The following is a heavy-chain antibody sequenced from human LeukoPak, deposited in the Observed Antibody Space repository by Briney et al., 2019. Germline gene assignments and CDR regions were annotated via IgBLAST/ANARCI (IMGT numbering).Heavy chain of an antibody. CDR3: ARDYERNVLLWSTSYYFDY. CDR2: INPNSGGT. CDR1: GNTFTVYY. D-gene: IGHD3-10*01. V-gene: IGHV1-2*02. J-gene: IGHJ4*02. Sequence: GASVKVSCKASGNTFTVYYMHWVRQAPGQGLEWMGWINPNSGGTNYAQKFQGRVTMTRDTSISTAYMELSRLGSDDTAVYYCARDYERNVLLWSTSYYFDYWGQGTLVTVSS.